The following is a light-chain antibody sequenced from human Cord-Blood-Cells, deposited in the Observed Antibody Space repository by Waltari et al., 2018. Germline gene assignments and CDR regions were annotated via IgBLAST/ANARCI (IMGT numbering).Light chain of an antibody. V-gene: IGKV1-33*01. Sequence: DIQMTQSQSSLSASVGDRVTITCQARQDISNYLNWYQQKPGKAPKLLIYDASNLETGVPARFSGSGSGTDVTFTISSLQPEDIATYYCQQYDNLPLTFGGGTKVEIK. J-gene: IGKJ4*02. CDR1: QDISNY. CDR2: DAS. CDR3: QQYDNLPLT.